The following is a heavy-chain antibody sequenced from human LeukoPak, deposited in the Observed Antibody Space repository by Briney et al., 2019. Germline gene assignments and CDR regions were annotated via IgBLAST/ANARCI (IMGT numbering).Heavy chain of an antibody. J-gene: IGHJ4*02. CDR3: ARRVAVADNYFDY. CDR1: GFTFSSHG. D-gene: IGHD6-19*01. Sequence: PGGSLRLSCAASGFTFSSHGMNWVRQAPGKGLGWVSGISPNGVITYYADSVKGRFTISRDNSKGTVYLQMNSLRAEDTGVYYCARRVAVADNYFDYWGQGTLVTVSS. V-gene: IGHV3-23*01. CDR2: ISPNGVIT.